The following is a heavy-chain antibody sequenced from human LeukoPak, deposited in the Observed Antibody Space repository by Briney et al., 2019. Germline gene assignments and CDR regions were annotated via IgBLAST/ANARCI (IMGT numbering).Heavy chain of an antibody. J-gene: IGHJ3*02. CDR2: INPNSGGT. V-gene: IGHV1-2*02. CDR3: ARGNYGDYANDAFDI. D-gene: IGHD4-17*01. Sequence: AASVKVSCTASGYTFTGYYMHWVRQAPGQGLEWMGWINPNSGGTNYAQKFLGRVTMTRDTSISTAYMELSRLRSDDTAVYYCARGNYGDYANDAFDIWGQGTMVTVSS. CDR1: GYTFTGYY.